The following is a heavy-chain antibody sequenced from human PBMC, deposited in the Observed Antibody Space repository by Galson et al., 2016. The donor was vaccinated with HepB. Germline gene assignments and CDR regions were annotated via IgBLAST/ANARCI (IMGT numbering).Heavy chain of an antibody. CDR3: AKALSYYYDSTGYHFDY. J-gene: IGHJ4*02. Sequence: SLRLSCAASGFTFSTYGMSWVRQAPGKGLEWVSAISGGGGSTYYADSVKGRFTVSRDNSKNTLYLQMNSLRAEDTAVYYCAKALSYYYDSTGYHFDYWGQGTLVTVSS. D-gene: IGHD3-22*01. CDR1: GFTFSTYG. V-gene: IGHV3-23*01. CDR2: ISGGGGST.